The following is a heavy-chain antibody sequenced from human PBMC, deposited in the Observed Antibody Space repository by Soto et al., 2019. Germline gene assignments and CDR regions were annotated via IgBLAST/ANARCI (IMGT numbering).Heavy chain of an antibody. J-gene: IGHJ4*02. CDR1: GFTFSTYS. CDR2: ISSSSSTI. Sequence: GGSLRLSCAASGFTFSTYSMNWVRQAPGKGLEWVSYISSSSSTIFYTDSVKGRFTVSRDNAKNSLYLQMNSLRAEDTAVYYSARDATGSYSYFNYWGQGTLVTVSS. V-gene: IGHV3-48*01. D-gene: IGHD1-26*01. CDR3: ARDATGSYSYFNY.